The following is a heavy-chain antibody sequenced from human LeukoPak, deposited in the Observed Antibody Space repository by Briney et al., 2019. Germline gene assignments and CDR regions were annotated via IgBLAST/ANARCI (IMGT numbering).Heavy chain of an antibody. CDR2: INPGGGGT. CDR1: GYTFTDYY. CDR3: ARGSWVSSGWNYYFDD. Sequence: ASVKVSCTASGYTFTDYYIHWVRQAPGQGLEWMGLINPGGGGTSYAQKFQGRVTMTRDTSTSTVYMELSSLRSEDSAVYYCARGSWVSSGWNYYFDDWGQGTLVTVSS. J-gene: IGHJ4*02. D-gene: IGHD6-19*01. V-gene: IGHV1-46*01.